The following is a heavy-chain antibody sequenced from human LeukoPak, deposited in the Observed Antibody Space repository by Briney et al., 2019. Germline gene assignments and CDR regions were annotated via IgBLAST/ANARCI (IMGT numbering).Heavy chain of an antibody. Sequence: ETLSLTCTVSGGSISSYYWSWVRQAPGKGLEWVSVIYSGGSTYYADSVKGRFTISRDNSKNTLYLQMNSLRAEDTAVYYCARDAQSYSSGWFYYFDYWGQGTLVTVSS. CDR3: ARDAQSYSSGWFYYFDY. J-gene: IGHJ4*02. V-gene: IGHV3-66*01. CDR2: IYSGGST. CDR1: GGSISSYY. D-gene: IGHD6-19*01.